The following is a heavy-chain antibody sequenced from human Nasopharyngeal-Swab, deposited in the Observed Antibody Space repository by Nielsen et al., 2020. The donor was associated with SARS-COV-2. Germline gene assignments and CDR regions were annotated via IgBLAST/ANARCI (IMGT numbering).Heavy chain of an antibody. Sequence: GESLKISCAASGFTVTSNYMTRVRQAPGKGLEWVSVVYTDGSASQANSVKGRFTVSRDNSDNTLYLQMNNLRAEDTAVYYCARGLNYYDYWGQGTLVTVSS. CDR2: VYTDGSA. J-gene: IGHJ4*02. CDR3: ARGLNYYDY. V-gene: IGHV3-53*01. CDR1: GFTVTSNY.